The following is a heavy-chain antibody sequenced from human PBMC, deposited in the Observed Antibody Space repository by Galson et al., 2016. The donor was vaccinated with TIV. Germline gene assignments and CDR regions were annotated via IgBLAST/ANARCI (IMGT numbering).Heavy chain of an antibody. CDR2: IDWDDDK. D-gene: IGHD2-21*02. V-gene: IGHV2-70*11. CDR3: ARYRSRGACYDY. CDR1: GFSLNTSGMC. J-gene: IGHJ4*02. Sequence: PALVKPTQTLTLTCSFSGFSLNTSGMCVSWIRQPPGKALEWLARIDWDDDKYYSTSLKARLTISKDTSKNQVVLTMTNLDPVDTATYFCARYRSRGACYDYWGLGTLVPVSS.